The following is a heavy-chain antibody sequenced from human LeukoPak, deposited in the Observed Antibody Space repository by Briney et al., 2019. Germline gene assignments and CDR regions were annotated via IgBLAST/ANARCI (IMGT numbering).Heavy chain of an antibody. CDR1: GGSISSSSYY. CDR3: ARDIAEYYDRGFDY. J-gene: IGHJ4*02. CDR2: IYYSGRT. V-gene: IGHV4-39*02. D-gene: IGHD3-22*01. Sequence: SETLSLTCTVSGGSISSSSYYWGWIRQPPGKGLEWIGSIYYSGRTYYNPSLKSRVTISVDTSKNQFSLKLSSVTAADTAVYYCARDIAEYYDRGFDYWGQGTLVTVSS.